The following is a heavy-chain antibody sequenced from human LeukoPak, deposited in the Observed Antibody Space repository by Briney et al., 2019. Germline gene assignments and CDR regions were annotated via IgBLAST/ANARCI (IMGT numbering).Heavy chain of an antibody. CDR2: ISGSGGST. V-gene: IGHV3-23*01. CDR3: ARTSSGNYYFFDY. D-gene: IGHD6-19*01. J-gene: IGHJ4*02. Sequence: GGSLRLSCAASGISFNSYAMSWVRQAPGKGLEWVSSISGSGGSTYYADSVKGRFTISRDNSKNTLYLQMNSLRGEDTAVYYCARTSSGNYYFFDYWGLGTLVTVS. CDR1: GISFNSYA.